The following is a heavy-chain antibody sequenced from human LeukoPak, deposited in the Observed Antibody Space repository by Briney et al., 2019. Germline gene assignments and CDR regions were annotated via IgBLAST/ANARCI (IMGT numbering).Heavy chain of an antibody. Sequence: SETLSLTCAVSGGSISSGGYSWSWIRQPPGKGLEWIGYIYHSGSTYYNPSLKSRVTTSVDRSKNQFSLKLSSVTAADTAVYYCARDGSGLNAFDIWGQGTMVTVSS. CDR2: IYHSGST. CDR3: ARDGSGLNAFDI. CDR1: GGSISSGGYS. D-gene: IGHD3-10*01. J-gene: IGHJ3*02. V-gene: IGHV4-30-2*01.